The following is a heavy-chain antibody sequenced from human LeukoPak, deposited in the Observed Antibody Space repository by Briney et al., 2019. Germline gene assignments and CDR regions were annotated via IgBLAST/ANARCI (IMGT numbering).Heavy chain of an antibody. V-gene: IGHV3-30*18. CDR1: GFTFSSYG. CDR3: AKGCSNGGSCYILDY. Sequence: GGSLRLSCAASGFTFSSYGIHGVRQAPGKGLEWVAVVSDDGRHTHYADSVKGRFAISRDNSKSTLYLQMNSLRVEDTAVYYCAKGCSNGGSCYILDYWGQGTLVTVSS. J-gene: IGHJ4*02. CDR2: VSDDGRHT. D-gene: IGHD2-15*01.